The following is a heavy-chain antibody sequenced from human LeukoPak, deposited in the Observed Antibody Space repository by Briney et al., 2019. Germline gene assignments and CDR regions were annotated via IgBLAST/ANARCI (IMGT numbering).Heavy chain of an antibody. Sequence: GASVKVSCKASGYTFTGYYMHWVRRAPGQGLELMGWINPNSGGTNYAQKFQGRVTMTRDTSISTAFLELSRLTSDDTAVYYCVRDLYSGYNYPFFDYWGQGTLVTVSS. CDR3: VRDLYSGYNYPFFDY. CDR2: INPNSGGT. V-gene: IGHV1-2*02. J-gene: IGHJ4*02. CDR1: GYTFTGYY. D-gene: IGHD5-12*01.